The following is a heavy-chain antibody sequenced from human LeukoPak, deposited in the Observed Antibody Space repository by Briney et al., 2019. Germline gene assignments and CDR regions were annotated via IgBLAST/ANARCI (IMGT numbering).Heavy chain of an antibody. J-gene: IGHJ6*02. Sequence: MPSETLSLTCAVYGGSFSGYYWSWIRQPPGKGLEWIGEINHSGSTNYNPSLKSRVTISVDTSKNQFSLKLSSVTAADTAVYYCARRYGSGSYYYYGMDVWGQGTTVTVPS. D-gene: IGHD3-10*01. CDR3: ARRYGSGSYYYYGMDV. CDR1: GGSFSGYY. CDR2: INHSGST. V-gene: IGHV4-34*01.